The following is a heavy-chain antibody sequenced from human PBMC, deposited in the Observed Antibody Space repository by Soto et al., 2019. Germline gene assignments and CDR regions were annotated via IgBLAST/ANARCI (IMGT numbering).Heavy chain of an antibody. CDR2: TYYRSKWYY. CDR1: GDSVSIYSGA. CDR3: AKTPEYSFDY. Sequence: PSQSLSLTCAISGDSVSIYSGAWNWIRQSPSRGLEWLGRTYYRSKWYYDYAESVKSRIIISVDTSKNQFSLQLNSVTPEDAAVDYVAKTPEYSFDYWGKETQVTVPS. J-gene: IGHJ4*02. V-gene: IGHV6-1*01. D-gene: IGHD5-18*01.